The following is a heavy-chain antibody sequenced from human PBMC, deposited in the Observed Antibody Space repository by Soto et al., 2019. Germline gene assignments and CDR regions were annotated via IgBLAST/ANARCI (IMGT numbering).Heavy chain of an antibody. CDR2: ISKDSGRAT. D-gene: IGHD1-26*01. J-gene: IGHJ4*02. CDR1: GFIFRDWF. CDR3: ARVRLGDPTRYFDY. Sequence: GSLRLSCASSGFIFRDWFMSWIRQAPGKGLEWISYISKDSGRATRYADSVKGRFTISRDNAKNSLFLQMNNLTVEDTAVYYCARVRLGDPTRYFDYWGQGTMVTVSS. V-gene: IGHV3-11*01.